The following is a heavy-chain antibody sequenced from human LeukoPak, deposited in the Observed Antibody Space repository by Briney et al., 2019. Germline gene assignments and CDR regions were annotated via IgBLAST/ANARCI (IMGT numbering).Heavy chain of an antibody. D-gene: IGHD4-23*01. V-gene: IGHV1-69-2*01. CDR2: VDPEDGET. Sequence: ASVKISCKVSGYTFTDYYMHWVQQAPGKGLEWMGLVDPEDGETIYAEKFQGRVTITADTSTDTAYMELSSLRSEDTAAYYCATAVATTEIDYWGQGALVTVSS. CDR3: ATAVATTEIDY. J-gene: IGHJ4*02. CDR1: GYTFTDYY.